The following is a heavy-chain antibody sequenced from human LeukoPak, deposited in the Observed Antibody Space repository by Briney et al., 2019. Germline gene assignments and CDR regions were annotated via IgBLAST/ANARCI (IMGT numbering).Heavy chain of an antibody. V-gene: IGHV3-48*03. J-gene: IGHJ4*02. D-gene: IGHD1-14*01. CDR1: GFTFSSYE. CDR2: ISSSGSTI. Sequence: GGSLRLSCAASGFTFSSYEMNWVRLAPGKGLEGVSYISSSGSTIYYADSVKGRFTISRDNAKNSLYLQLNSLRAGDTAVYYCARSQEPWEPFDYWGQGTLVTVSS. CDR3: ARSQEPWEPFDY.